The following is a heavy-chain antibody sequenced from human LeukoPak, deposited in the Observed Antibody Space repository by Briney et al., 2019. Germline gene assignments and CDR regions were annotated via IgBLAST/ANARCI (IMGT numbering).Heavy chain of an antibody. D-gene: IGHD2-8*01. J-gene: IGHJ4*02. CDR3: ASSPNFSEAFDN. CDR2: ISSRGSYI. Sequence: GGSLRLSCAASGLTFSTYSMNWVRQAPGKGLEWVSSISSRGSYIQYADSVRGRFTLSRDNAKNSLSLQMNSLRAEDTALYYCASSPNFSEAFDNWGRGTLVIVSS. CDR1: GLTFSTYS. V-gene: IGHV3-21*01.